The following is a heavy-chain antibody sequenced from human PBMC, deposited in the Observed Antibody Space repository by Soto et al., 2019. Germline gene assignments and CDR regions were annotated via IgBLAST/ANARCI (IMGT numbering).Heavy chain of an antibody. CDR3: ARGMITFGGVIA. V-gene: IGHV4-31*03. CDR2: IYYSGST. J-gene: IGHJ4*02. D-gene: IGHD3-16*02. Sequence: QVQLQESGPGLVKPSQTLSLTCTVSGGSISSGGYYWSWIRQHPGKGLEWIGYIYYSGSTYYNPSLKSRVTLSVDTSKKQSSLKLSSVTAADTAVYDCARGMITFGGVIAWGQGTLVTVSS. CDR1: GGSISSGGYY.